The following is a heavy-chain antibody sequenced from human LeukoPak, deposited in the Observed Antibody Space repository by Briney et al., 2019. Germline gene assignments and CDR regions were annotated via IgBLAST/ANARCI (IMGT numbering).Heavy chain of an antibody. CDR2: IYSSGDT. Sequence: PSETLSLTCTVFGGSFSSYYWGWIRQSPGKGLEWIAYIYSSGDTNYNPSVKSRVAISIDTSKNQFSLKLSSVTAADTAVYYCAKGYCSGGSCLGYDAFDIWGQGTMVTVSS. D-gene: IGHD2-15*01. CDR1: GGSFSSYY. J-gene: IGHJ3*02. CDR3: AKGYCSGGSCLGYDAFDI. V-gene: IGHV4-59*08.